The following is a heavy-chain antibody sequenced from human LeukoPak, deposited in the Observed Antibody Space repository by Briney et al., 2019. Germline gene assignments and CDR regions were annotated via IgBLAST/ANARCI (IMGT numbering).Heavy chain of an antibody. CDR2: INPHSGDT. CDR1: GYTFTGYY. J-gene: IGHJ4*02. CDR3: ARDGVAARPHYFDY. Sequence: PWASVKVSCKASGYTFTGYYMHWVRQAPGQGLEWMGWINPHSGDTIYAQKFQGRVTMIRDTSISTAYMELSRLMSDDTAVYYCARDGVAARPHYFDYWGQGTLVTVSS. D-gene: IGHD6-6*01. V-gene: IGHV1-2*02.